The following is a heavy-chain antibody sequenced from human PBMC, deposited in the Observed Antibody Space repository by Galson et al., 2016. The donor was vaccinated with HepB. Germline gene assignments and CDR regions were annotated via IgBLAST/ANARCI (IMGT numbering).Heavy chain of an antibody. CDR2: IYHNGNT. V-gene: IGHV4-39*02. CDR1: GGSITDTYSY. CDR3: AREHIKNCRYGGCLGVDY. D-gene: IGHD3-16*02. Sequence: ETLSLTCTVAGGSITDTYSYWGWVRQSPGKGLEWIGSIYHNGNTYFNPSLKSRVSISVDTSKNQFSLKLTSVTASDTSVYYCAREHIKNCRYGGCLGVDYWGQGNLVIVSS. J-gene: IGHJ4*02.